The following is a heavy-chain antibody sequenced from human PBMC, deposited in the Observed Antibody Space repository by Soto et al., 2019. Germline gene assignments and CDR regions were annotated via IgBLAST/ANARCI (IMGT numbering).Heavy chain of an antibody. CDR3: ARASSSSSAADY. D-gene: IGHD6-6*01. V-gene: IGHV4-31*03. Sequence: QVQLQESGPGLVKASQTLSLICSVSGESISSGGYYWSWIRHHPGKGLEWIGYIYDSESAYYNPSLKSRFXIXMYXSKNHFAMKLSSVTAADTAVYYCARASSSSSAADYWGQGTLITVSS. CDR2: IYDSESA. J-gene: IGHJ4*02. CDR1: GESISSGGYY.